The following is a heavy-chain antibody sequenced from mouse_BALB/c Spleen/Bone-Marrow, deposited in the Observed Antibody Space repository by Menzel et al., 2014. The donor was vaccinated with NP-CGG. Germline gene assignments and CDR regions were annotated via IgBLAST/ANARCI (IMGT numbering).Heavy chain of an antibody. V-gene: IGHV5-6-2*01. Sequence: DVKLVESGGGLVKLGGSLKLSCAASGFTFSSYYMSWVRQTPEKRLELVAAINSNGGSTYYPDTVKGRFTISRDNARNILYLQMSSLRAEDTAMYYCARGERRGITTAYWYFDVWGAGTTVTASS. D-gene: IGHD1-2*01. CDR2: INSNGGST. CDR1: GFTFSSYY. CDR3: ARGERRGITTAYWYFDV. J-gene: IGHJ1*01.